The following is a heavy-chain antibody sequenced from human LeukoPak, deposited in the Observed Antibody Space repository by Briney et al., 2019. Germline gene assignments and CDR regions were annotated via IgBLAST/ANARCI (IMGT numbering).Heavy chain of an antibody. D-gene: IGHD3-16*01. V-gene: IGHV6-1*01. CDR2: TYYRSKWYI. CDR1: GDSVSSDRAA. Sequence: SQTLSLTYAISGDSVSSDRAAWHWIRQSPSRGLEWLGTTYYRSKWYIDYAVSVKSRMTITPDTSKNQFSLQLNSMTPEDTAVYYCTKGSFQGGFDYWGQGTLVTVSS. J-gene: IGHJ4*02. CDR3: TKGSFQGGFDY.